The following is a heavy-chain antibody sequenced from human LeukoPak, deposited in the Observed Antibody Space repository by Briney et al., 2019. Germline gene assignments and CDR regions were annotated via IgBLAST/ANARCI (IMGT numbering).Heavy chain of an antibody. CDR1: GFTVSSNY. D-gene: IGHD1-26*01. J-gene: IGHJ3*02. CDR2: IYSGGST. CDR3: ARARIVGATRAFDI. Sequence: GGSLRLSCAASGFTVSSNYMSWVRQAPGKGVEWVSIIYSGGSTYYADSVKGRFTISRDNSKNTLYLQMNSLRAEDTAVYYCARARIVGATRAFDIWGQGTMVTVS. V-gene: IGHV3-53*01.